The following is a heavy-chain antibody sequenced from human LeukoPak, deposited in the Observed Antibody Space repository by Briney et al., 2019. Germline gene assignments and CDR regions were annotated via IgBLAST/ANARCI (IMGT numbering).Heavy chain of an antibody. Sequence: GGSLRLSCAASGFTFSSYSMNWVRQAPGEGLEWVSSISSSSSYIYYADSVEGRFTISRDNAKNSLYLQMNSLRAEDTAVYYCARVYYYGSGRSSWFDPWGQGTLVTVSS. CDR1: GFTFSSYS. CDR3: ARVYYYGSGRSSWFDP. CDR2: ISSSSSYI. D-gene: IGHD3-10*01. V-gene: IGHV3-21*01. J-gene: IGHJ5*02.